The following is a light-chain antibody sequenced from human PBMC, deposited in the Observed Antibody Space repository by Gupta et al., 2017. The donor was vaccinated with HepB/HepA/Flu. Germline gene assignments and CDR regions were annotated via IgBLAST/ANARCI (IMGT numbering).Light chain of an antibody. J-gene: IGKJ4*01. CDR3: QQNRNSPFA. V-gene: IGKV1-5*03. Sequence: IHMTQSPFILSASVGDRVTITCRASQSINSWFAWYQQKPGKAPKFLIYKASNLESGVPSRFSGSGSGTEFTLTISGLQPDDFAIYYCQQNRNSPFAFGGGTKVEIK. CDR2: KAS. CDR1: QSINSW.